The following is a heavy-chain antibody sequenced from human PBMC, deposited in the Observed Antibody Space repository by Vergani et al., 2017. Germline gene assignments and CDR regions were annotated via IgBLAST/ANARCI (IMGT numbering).Heavy chain of an antibody. CDR3: ARAVASAYYYYGMDV. V-gene: IGHV4-59*01. D-gene: IGHD5-12*01. Sequence: QVQLQESGPGLVKPSETLSLTCTVSGGSISSYYWSWIRQPPGKGLEWIGFIYYSGSTNYNPSLKSRVTRSVDTSKNQFSLKLSPVTTAHTAVYYCARAVASAYYYYGMDVWGQGTTVTVSS. CDR1: GGSISSYY. J-gene: IGHJ6*02. CDR2: IYYSGST.